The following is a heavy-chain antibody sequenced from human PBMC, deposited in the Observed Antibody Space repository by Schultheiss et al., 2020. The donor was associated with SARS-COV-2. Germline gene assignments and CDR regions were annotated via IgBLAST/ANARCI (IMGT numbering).Heavy chain of an antibody. Sequence: GGSLRLSCAASGFTFSSYSMNWVRQAPGKGLEWVSYISSSSSTIYYADSVKGRFTISRDNAKNSLYLQMNSLRAEDTAVYYCARGYRTMAPYYYGMDVWGQGTTVTVSS. CDR2: ISSSSSTI. J-gene: IGHJ6*02. V-gene: IGHV3-48*01. CDR1: GFTFSSYS. D-gene: IGHD3-10*01. CDR3: ARGYRTMAPYYYGMDV.